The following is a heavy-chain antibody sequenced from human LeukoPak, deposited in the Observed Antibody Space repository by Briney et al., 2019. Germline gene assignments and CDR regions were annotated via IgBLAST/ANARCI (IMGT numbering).Heavy chain of an antibody. CDR2: IYYSGST. J-gene: IGHJ4*02. Sequence: SETLTLTCTVSGGSISSSSYYWGWIRQPPGKGLEWIGSIYYSGSTYYNPSLKSRVTISVDTSKNQFSLKLSSVTAADTAVYYCARAGGRHYDTSGYYPPDYWGQGTLVTVSS. CDR1: GGSISSSSYY. D-gene: IGHD3-22*01. CDR3: ARAGGRHYDTSGYYPPDY. V-gene: IGHV4-39*07.